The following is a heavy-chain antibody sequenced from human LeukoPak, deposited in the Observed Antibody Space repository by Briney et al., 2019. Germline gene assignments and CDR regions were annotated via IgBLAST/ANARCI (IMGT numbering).Heavy chain of an antibody. CDR2: ISSSSRYI. D-gene: IGHD3-16*01. Sequence: GGSLRLSCAASGFTFSSYSMNWVRQAPGKGLEWVSSISSSSRYIYYEDSVKGRFTISRDNAKNSLYLQMNSLRAEDTAVYYCARADGGGNLIWFDYWGQGTLVTVSS. V-gene: IGHV3-21*01. CDR3: ARADGGGNLIWFDY. J-gene: IGHJ4*02. CDR1: GFTFSSYS.